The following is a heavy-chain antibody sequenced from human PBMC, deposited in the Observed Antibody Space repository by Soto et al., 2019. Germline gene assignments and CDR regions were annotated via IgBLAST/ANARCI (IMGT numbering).Heavy chain of an antibody. CDR2: ISSSSSYT. J-gene: IGHJ4*02. CDR3: ARDRGGSYFDY. Sequence: GESLKISCAASGFTFSDYYMSWIRQAPGKGLEWVSYISSSSSYTNYADSVKGRFTISRDNAKNSLYLQMNSLRAEDTAVYYCARDRGGSYFDYWGQGTLVTVSS. D-gene: IGHD1-26*01. CDR1: GFTFSDYY. V-gene: IGHV3-11*06.